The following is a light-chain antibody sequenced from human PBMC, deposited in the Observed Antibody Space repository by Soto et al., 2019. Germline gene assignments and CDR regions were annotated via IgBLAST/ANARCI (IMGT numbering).Light chain of an antibody. CDR1: QSVSTTY. CDR3: QQYGNSPWT. Sequence: EIVLTQSPGTLSLSPGERATLSCRASQSVSTTYLGWYQQKPGQAPRLLIYGASTRATGIPDRFSGSGSGTDFTLTISRLEPEDFAVYYCQQYGNSPWTFDQGTKVEIK. CDR2: GAS. J-gene: IGKJ1*01. V-gene: IGKV3-20*01.